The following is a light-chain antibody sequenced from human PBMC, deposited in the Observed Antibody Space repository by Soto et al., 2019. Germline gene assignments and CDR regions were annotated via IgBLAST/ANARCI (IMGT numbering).Light chain of an antibody. CDR1: QSVSSY. CDR2: DAS. Sequence: EIALTQSPATLSLYPGERATLSCRASQSVSSYLAWYQQKPGQAPRLLIYDASNRATGIPARFSGSGSGTDFTLTISSLEPEDFAVYYCQQRSNRPPTFGQGTKVDIK. CDR3: QQRSNRPPT. V-gene: IGKV3-11*01. J-gene: IGKJ1*01.